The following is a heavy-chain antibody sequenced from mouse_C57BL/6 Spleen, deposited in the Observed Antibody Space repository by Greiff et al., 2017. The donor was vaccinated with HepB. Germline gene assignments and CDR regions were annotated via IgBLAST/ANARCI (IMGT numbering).Heavy chain of an antibody. D-gene: IGHD2-4*01. V-gene: IGHV1-62-2*01. CDR1: GYTFTEYT. Sequence: QVQLKQSGAELVKPGASVKLSCKASGYTFTEYTIHWVKQRSGQGLEWIGWFYPGSGSIKYNEKFKDKDTLTADKSSSTVYMKLSRLTSEDSAVYFCARHAHPYDYDVGFAYWGQGTLVTVSA. CDR2: FYPGSGSI. J-gene: IGHJ3*01. CDR3: ARHAHPYDYDVGFAY.